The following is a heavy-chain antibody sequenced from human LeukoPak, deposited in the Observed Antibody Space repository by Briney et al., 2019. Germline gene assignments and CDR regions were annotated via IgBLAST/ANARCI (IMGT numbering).Heavy chain of an antibody. J-gene: IGHJ5*02. CDR1: GGSISSNIYY. CDR3: ASLTHYGDYRNGWFDP. V-gene: IGHV4-39*01. Sequence: KASETLSLTCTVSGGSISSNIYYWGWIRQPPGKGLEWIGSIYYSGSTYYNPSLKSRVTISVDTSKNQFSLKLSSVTAADTAVFYCASLTHYGDYRNGWFDPWGQGTLVTVSS. D-gene: IGHD4-17*01. CDR2: IYYSGST.